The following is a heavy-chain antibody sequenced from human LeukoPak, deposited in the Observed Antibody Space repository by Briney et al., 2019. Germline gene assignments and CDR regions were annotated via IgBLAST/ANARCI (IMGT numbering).Heavy chain of an antibody. D-gene: IGHD2-2*01. CDR3: ARDRCNSTNCSARVAFDI. CDR1: GGSISNYY. V-gene: IGHV4-4*07. CDR2: IYTSGST. J-gene: IGHJ3*02. Sequence: PSETLSLTCTVSGGSISNYYWSWVRQPAGKGLEWIWRIYTSGSTNYNPSLESRVTMSVDTSKKQFSLILSSVTAADTAVYYCARDRCNSTNCSARVAFDIWGQGTMVTVSS.